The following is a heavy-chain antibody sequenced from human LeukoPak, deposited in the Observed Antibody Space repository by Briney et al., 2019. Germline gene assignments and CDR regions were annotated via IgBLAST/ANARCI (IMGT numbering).Heavy chain of an antibody. CDR1: GGSISSSSYY. Sequence: SETLSLTCTVSGGSISSSSYYWGWIRQPPGKGLEWIGSIYYSGSTYYNPSLKSRVTISVDTPKNQFSLKLSSVTAADTAVYYCARRYSSSWYVWFDPWGQGTLVTVSS. CDR2: IYYSGST. V-gene: IGHV4-39*01. J-gene: IGHJ5*02. D-gene: IGHD6-13*01. CDR3: ARRYSSSWYVWFDP.